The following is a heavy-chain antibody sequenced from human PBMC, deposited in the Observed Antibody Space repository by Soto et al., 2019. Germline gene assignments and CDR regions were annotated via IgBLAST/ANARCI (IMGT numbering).Heavy chain of an antibody. CDR3: GKERGYYYYYDMDV. D-gene: IGHD3-16*01. V-gene: IGHV3-23*01. Sequence: PGGSLRLSCVVSGFSFNNFAMSWVRQAPGKGLEWVSAISGGGGTTYYADSVKGRFTISRDNSKNTLYLQLNSLRAEDTAVYYCGKERGYYYYYDMDVWDPGTSVTVFS. CDR2: ISGGGGTT. J-gene: IGHJ6*02. CDR1: GFSFNNFA.